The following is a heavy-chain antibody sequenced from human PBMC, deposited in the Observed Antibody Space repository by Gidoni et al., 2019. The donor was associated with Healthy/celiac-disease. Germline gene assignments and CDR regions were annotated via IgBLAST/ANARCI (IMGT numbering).Heavy chain of an antibody. CDR2: IIPIFGTA. CDR3: ARETRRIRGAFDI. CDR1: GRTFSSYA. Sequence: QVQLVQSGAEVKKPGSSVNPPSKASGRTFSSYAISWVRQAPGQGLEWMGGIIPIFGTANYAQKFQGRVTITADESTSTAYMELSSLRSEDTAVYYCARETRRIRGAFDIWGQGTMVTVSS. V-gene: IGHV1-69*01. D-gene: IGHD2-2*01. J-gene: IGHJ3*02.